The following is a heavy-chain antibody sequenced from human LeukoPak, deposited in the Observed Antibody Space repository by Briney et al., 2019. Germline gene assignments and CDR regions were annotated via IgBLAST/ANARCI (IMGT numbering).Heavy chain of an antibody. V-gene: IGHV3-15*01. D-gene: IGHD6-19*01. CDR3: TTGAEVLVHYYYYGMDV. J-gene: IGHJ6*02. CDR1: GFXFSNAW. Sequence: PGGSLRLSCAASGFXFSNAWISWVRQAPGKGLEWVGRIKSKTDGGTTDYAAPVKGRFTISRDDSKNTLYLQMNSLKTEDTAVYYCTTGAEVLVHYYYYGMDVWGQGTTVTVSS. CDR2: IKSKTDGGTT.